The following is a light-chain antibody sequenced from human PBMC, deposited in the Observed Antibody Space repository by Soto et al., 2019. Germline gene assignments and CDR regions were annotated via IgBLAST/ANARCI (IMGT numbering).Light chain of an antibody. J-gene: IGLJ3*02. CDR1: SSNIGNNF. V-gene: IGLV1-47*01. CDR3: AAWDSSLSGWV. Sequence: QPVLTQPPSASGTSGQRVTISCSGRSSNIGNNFVYWFQHLPGTAPKLLIYKNDQRPSGVPDRFSGSKSGTSASLAISGLQSEDEADFYCAAWDSSLSGWVFGGGTKLTVL. CDR2: KND.